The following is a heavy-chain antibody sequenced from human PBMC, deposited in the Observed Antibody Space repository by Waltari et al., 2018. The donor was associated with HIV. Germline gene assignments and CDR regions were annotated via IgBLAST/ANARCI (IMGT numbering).Heavy chain of an antibody. J-gene: IGHJ4*02. D-gene: IGHD3-22*01. CDR2: IHYTGYT. V-gene: IGHV4-39*01. CDR1: PEFLAGRSSC. CDR3: ARHKDYYTDTTALFQV. Sequence: LQLQESGPGLVKPSETLSLTCSCSPEFLAGRSSCGGWVRQSPGKGREWIASIHYTGYTYHNPSLRSRVTISVDTAKNQFSLSLSSVTAVDTAIYYCARHKDYYTDTTALFQVWGRGLLVTVSS.